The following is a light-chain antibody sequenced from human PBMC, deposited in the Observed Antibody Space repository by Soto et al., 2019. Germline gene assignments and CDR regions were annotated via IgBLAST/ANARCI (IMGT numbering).Light chain of an antibody. V-gene: IGKV3-15*01. J-gene: IGKJ3*01. CDR1: QSVSGN. CDR2: GAS. Sequence: EIVMTQSPATLSVSPGESATLSCRASQSVSGNLAWFQHKPGQAPTLLISGASTTATGIPARFSGSGSGTDFTLTINSLQSEDFAIYYCYQHNEWPRTFGPGTRVEMK. CDR3: YQHNEWPRT.